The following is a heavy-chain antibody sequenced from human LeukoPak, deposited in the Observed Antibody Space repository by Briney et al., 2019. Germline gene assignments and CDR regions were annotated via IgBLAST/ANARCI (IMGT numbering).Heavy chain of an antibody. CDR1: GFTFSDYY. V-gene: IGHV3-11*01. CDR2: ISSSGSTI. CDR3: ARVRDFWSGYYFDY. Sequence: GGSLRLSCAASGFTFSDYYMSWIRQAPGKGLEWVSYISSSGSTIYYAGSVKGRFTISRDNAKNSLYLQMNSLRAEDTAVYYCARVRDFWSGYYFDYWGQGTLVTVSS. J-gene: IGHJ4*02. D-gene: IGHD3-3*01.